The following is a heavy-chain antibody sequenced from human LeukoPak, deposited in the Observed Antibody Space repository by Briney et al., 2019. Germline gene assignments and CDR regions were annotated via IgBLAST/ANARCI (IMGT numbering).Heavy chain of an antibody. CDR2: IRYDGSNK. D-gene: IGHD2-2*01. CDR1: GFTFSSYG. Sequence: PRGSLRLSCAASGFTFSSYGMHWVRQAPGKGLEWVAFIRYDGSNKYYADSVKGRLTISRDNSKNTLYLQMNSLRAEDTAVYYCAKPVSVPAAPVDYWGQGTLVTVSS. V-gene: IGHV3-30*02. J-gene: IGHJ4*02. CDR3: AKPVSVPAAPVDY.